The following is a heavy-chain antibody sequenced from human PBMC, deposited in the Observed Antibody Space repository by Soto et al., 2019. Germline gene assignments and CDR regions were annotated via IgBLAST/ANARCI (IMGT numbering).Heavy chain of an antibody. J-gene: IGHJ4*02. CDR3: ARNFPRVRGVIIAGFDY. V-gene: IGHV3-30*03. Sequence: PGGSLRLSCAASGFTFSSYGMHWVRQAPGKGLEWVAVISYDGSNKYYADSVKGRFTISRDNSKNTLYLQMNSLRAEDTAVYYCARNFPRVRGVIIAGFDYWGQGTLVTVSS. CDR1: GFTFSSYG. D-gene: IGHD3-10*01. CDR2: ISYDGSNK.